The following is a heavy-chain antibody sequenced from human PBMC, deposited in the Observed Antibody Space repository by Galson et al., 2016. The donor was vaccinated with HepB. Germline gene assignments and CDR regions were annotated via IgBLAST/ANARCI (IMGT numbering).Heavy chain of an antibody. V-gene: IGHV3-9*01. D-gene: IGHD2-21*02. CDR1: GFTFDGHG. CDR2: ITWNSGTK. CDR3: VKDRTYCGADCFTPDFDL. Sequence: SLRLSCAASGFTFDGHGVHWVRQAPGKGLEWVSGITWNSGTKGYADAVRGRFTISRDNAKNSVSLQMNSLKTEDTAVYYCVKDRTYCGADCFTPDFDLWGRGTQVTVSP. J-gene: IGHJ2*01.